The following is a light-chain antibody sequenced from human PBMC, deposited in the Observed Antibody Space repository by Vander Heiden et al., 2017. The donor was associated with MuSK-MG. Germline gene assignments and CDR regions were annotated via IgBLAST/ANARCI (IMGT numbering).Light chain of an antibody. CDR1: QSISSY. Sequence: DIQMTQSPSSLSASVGDRVTITCRASQSISSYLNWYQQKPGKAPKLLIYAASSLQSGVPSRFSGSGSGTDFTLTISRLPPEDFATYYCQQSDSTPRAFGGGTKVEIK. V-gene: IGKV1-39*01. J-gene: IGKJ4*01. CDR2: AAS. CDR3: QQSDSTPRA.